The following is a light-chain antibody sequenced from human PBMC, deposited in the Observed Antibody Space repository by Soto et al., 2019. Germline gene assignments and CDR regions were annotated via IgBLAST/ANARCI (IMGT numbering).Light chain of an antibody. J-gene: IGLJ2*01. CDR2: DNN. V-gene: IGLV1-51*01. Sequence: QSVLTQPPSVSGAPGQKITISCSGSSSNIGNNYVSWYQQLPGTAPKLLIYDNNKRPSGIPDRFSGSKSGTSATLGITGLQTGDEADDYCGTWDSSLSGVVFGGGTKLTVL. CDR3: GTWDSSLSGVV. CDR1: SSNIGNNY.